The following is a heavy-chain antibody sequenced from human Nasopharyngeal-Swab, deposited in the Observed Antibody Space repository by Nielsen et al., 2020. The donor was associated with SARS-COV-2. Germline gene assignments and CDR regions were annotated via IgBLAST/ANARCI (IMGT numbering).Heavy chain of an antibody. CDR2: IIPIFGTA. V-gene: IGHV1-69*06. J-gene: IGHJ3*02. CDR1: GGTFSSYA. Sequence: SLKVSCKASGGTFSSYAISWVRQAPGQGLEWMGGIIPIFGTANYAQKFQGRVTITADKSTSTAYMELSSLRSEDTAVYYCARGDTIFGKGSYDAFDIWGQGTMVTVSS. CDR3: ARGDTIFGKGSYDAFDI. D-gene: IGHD3-3*01.